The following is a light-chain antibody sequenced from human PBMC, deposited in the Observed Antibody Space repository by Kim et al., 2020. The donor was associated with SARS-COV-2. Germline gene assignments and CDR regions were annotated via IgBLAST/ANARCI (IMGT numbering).Light chain of an antibody. CDR2: GVS. CDR1: QSFSSNY. CDR3: QYYGASPA. Sequence: EIVLTQSPGTLSLSPGERATLSCRASQSFSSNYLAWYQQKPGQAPSLLMYGVSRRATGIPDRFSGSGSGADFTLTITRLEPEDFAVYFCQYYGASPAFGQGTKVEIK. V-gene: IGKV3-20*01. J-gene: IGKJ1*01.